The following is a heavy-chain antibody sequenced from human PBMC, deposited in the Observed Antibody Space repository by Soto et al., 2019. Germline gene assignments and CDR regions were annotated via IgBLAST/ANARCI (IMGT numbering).Heavy chain of an antibody. CDR2: IYASGST. CDR3: ARGGMVIIPTATAFDY. J-gene: IGHJ4*02. CDR1: GGSISPYY. Sequence: SETLSLTCSVSGGSISPYYWSWIRQPAGKGLEWIGRIYASGSTNYNPALKSRVTVSVAPSKNQFSLKLTSVTAADTATYYCARGGMVIIPTATAFDYWGQETLLTVSS. V-gene: IGHV4-4*07. D-gene: IGHD1-1*01.